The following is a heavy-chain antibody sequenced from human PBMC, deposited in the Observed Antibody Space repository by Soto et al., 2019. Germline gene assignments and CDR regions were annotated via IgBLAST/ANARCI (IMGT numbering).Heavy chain of an antibody. CDR1: GYSFTTHW. D-gene: IGHD6-19*01. V-gene: IGHV5-51*01. CDR3: ARQGDMAATPADAFDI. J-gene: IGHJ3*02. Sequence: PGESLKISCKGIGYSFTTHWIAWVRQMPGKGLEWMGIIYPGDSDARYSPSFAGQVTISVDKSITTAYLHWSSLEASDSAVYYCARQGDMAATPADAFDIWGQGTLVTVSS. CDR2: IYPGDSDA.